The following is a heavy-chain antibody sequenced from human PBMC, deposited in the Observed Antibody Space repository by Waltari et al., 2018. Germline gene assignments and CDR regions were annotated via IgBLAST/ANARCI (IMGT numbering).Heavy chain of an antibody. Sequence: QVQLQESGPGLVKPTHTLSLTCTVSGEPISDDVSRWTYWTWIRPSAGKGLEWIGHIYSSGAGDYNPSLRSRVTIALDTPKSHFTLKLTSVTAADTAVYYCANRGVGNYFKYFRLWSPGTLVTVSS. CDR1: GEPISDDVSRWTY. V-gene: IGHV4-61*02. J-gene: IGHJ1*01. CDR3: ANRGVGNYFKYFRL. CDR2: IYSSGAG. D-gene: IGHD1-7*01.